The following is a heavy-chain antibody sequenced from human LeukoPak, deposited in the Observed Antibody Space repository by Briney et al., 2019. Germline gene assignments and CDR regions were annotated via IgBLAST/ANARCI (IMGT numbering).Heavy chain of an antibody. V-gene: IGHV5-51*01. CDR2: IYPGDSDT. CDR3: ATSVPAAILGFDP. J-gene: IGHJ5*02. Sequence: GESLKISCKGSGYSFTSYWIGWVRQMPGKRLEWMGIIYPGDSDTRYSPSFQGQVTISADKSISTAYLQWSSLKASDTAMYYCATSVPAAILGFDPWGQGTLVTVSS. D-gene: IGHD2-2*02. CDR1: GYSFTSYW.